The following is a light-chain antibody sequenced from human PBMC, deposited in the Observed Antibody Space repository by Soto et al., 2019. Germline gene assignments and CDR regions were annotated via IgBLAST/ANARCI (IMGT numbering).Light chain of an antibody. CDR2: AAS. J-gene: IGKJ2*01. CDR1: QSVSSSS. CDR3: QQYVGSPPMYT. Sequence: EIVLTQSPGTLSLSPGERATLSCRSSQSVSSSSLAWYRQTPGQAPSLLIYAASKRAPGIPARFSGSGSGTDFSLTIRRLEPADFAVYYCQQYVGSPPMYTFGQGTKLEIK. V-gene: IGKV3-20*01.